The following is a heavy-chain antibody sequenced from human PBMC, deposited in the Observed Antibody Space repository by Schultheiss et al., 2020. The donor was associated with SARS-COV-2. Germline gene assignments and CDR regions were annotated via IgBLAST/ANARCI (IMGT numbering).Heavy chain of an antibody. CDR2: INPNSGGT. D-gene: IGHD3-10*01. V-gene: IGHV1-2*02. J-gene: IGHJ5*02. CDR1: GGTFSSYA. Sequence: ASVKVYCKASGGTFSSYAISWVRQAPGQGLEWMGWINPNSGGTNYAQKFQGRVTMTRDTSISTAYMELSRLRSDDTAVYYCARDRAPGADWFDPWGQGTLVTVSS. CDR3: ARDRAPGADWFDP.